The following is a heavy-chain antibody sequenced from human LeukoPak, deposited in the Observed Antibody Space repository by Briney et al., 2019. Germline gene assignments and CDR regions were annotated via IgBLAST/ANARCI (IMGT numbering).Heavy chain of an antibody. CDR3: ARLTDFWGGYYLFDY. CDR2: IYYSGST. J-gene: IGHJ4*02. Sequence: SETLSLTCTVSGGSISSSSYYWGWIRQPPGKGLEWIGSIYYSGSTYYNPSLKSRVTISVDTSKNQFSLKLSSVTAADTAVYYCARLTDFWGGYYLFDYWGQGTLVTVSS. V-gene: IGHV4-39*01. D-gene: IGHD3-3*01. CDR1: GGSISSSSYY.